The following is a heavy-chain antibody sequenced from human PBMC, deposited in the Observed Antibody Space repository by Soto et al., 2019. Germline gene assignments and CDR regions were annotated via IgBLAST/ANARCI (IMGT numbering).Heavy chain of an antibody. D-gene: IGHD3-10*01. Sequence: GTLSLTCSVSGGSINNTNYSWVWIRQGPGKGREGIGMIYYNGRKYDSESLKSRVTISVDPSKNQISLKVTSGTAADRAVYYCARSSSRGHITDGIEPWGPASLVTV. V-gene: IGHV4-39*01. CDR2: IYYNGRK. CDR1: GGSINNTNYS. CDR3: ARSSSRGHITDGIEP. J-gene: IGHJ5*02.